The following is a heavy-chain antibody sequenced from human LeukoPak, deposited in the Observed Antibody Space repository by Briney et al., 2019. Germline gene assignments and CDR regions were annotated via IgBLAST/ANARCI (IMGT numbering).Heavy chain of an antibody. J-gene: IGHJ4*02. CDR1: GFTFSTYG. CDR2: ISGSGGST. Sequence: GGSLRLSCAASGFTFSTYGMSWVRQAPGKGLEWVSGISGSGGSTHYADSVKGRFTISRDNSKNTLYLQMNSLRAEDTAVYYCASILLWFVYDYWGQGTPVTVSS. D-gene: IGHD3-10*01. CDR3: ASILLWFVYDY. V-gene: IGHV3-23*01.